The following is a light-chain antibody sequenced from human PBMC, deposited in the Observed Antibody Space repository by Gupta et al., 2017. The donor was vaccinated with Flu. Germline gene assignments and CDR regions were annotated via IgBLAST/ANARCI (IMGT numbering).Light chain of an antibody. Sequence: EVVLTQSPATLSLSPGERATLSCRASQSVSTYLAWYQQRPGQAPRLLIYEASTRAPGIPARFSGSGSGTDFTLTISSLESEDFAVYYCQQRTNWPITFGQGTRLEIK. CDR3: QQRTNWPIT. J-gene: IGKJ5*01. CDR1: QSVSTY. CDR2: EAS. V-gene: IGKV3-11*01.